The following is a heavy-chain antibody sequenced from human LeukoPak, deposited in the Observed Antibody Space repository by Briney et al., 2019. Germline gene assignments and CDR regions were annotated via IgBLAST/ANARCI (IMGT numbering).Heavy chain of an antibody. D-gene: IGHD4-17*01. CDR1: GFTFSSYE. CDR2: ISSSGSTI. CDR3: AREVSGDPWYNWFDP. V-gene: IGHV3-48*03. Sequence: GGSLRLSCAASGFTFSSYEMNWVRQAPGKGLEWVSYISSSGSTIYYADSVKGRFTISRDNAKNTLYLQMNSLRAEDTAVYYCAREVSGDPWYNWFDPWGQGTLVTVSS. J-gene: IGHJ5*02.